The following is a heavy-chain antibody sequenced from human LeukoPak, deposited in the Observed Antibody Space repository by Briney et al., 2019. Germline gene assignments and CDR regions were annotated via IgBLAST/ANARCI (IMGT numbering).Heavy chain of an antibody. J-gene: IGHJ4*02. CDR2: VSGSGAST. V-gene: IGHV3-23*01. CDR1: GFTFSSYA. Sequence: GGSLRLSCAASGFTFSSYAMSWVRQAPGKGLEWVSAVSGSGASTYYADSVKGRFTISSDNSKNTLYLQMNSLRADDTAVYYCAKHLGYSSSHTDYWGQGTLVTVSS. D-gene: IGHD5-18*01. CDR3: AKHLGYSSSHTDY.